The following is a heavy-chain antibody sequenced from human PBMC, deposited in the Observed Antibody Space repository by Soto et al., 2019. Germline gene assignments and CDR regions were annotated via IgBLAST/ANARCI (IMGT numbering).Heavy chain of an antibody. CDR1: GGSISSGGYY. V-gene: IGHV4-31*03. J-gene: IGHJ4*02. Sequence: SETLSLTCTVSGGSISSGGYYWSWIRQHPGKGLEWIGYIYYSGSTYYNPSLKSRVTISVDTSKNQFSLKLSSVTAADTAVYYCARANPDVDTAMVLYYCDYWGQGTLVTVSS. CDR3: ARANPDVDTAMVLYYCDY. D-gene: IGHD5-18*01. CDR2: IYYSGST.